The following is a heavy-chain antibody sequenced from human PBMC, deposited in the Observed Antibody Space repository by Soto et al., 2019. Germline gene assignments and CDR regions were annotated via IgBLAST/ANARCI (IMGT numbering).Heavy chain of an antibody. CDR3: ARDIPGRDVLRFLEWLEPFDY. D-gene: IGHD3-3*01. Sequence: ALVKVSCKASGYTFTSYGISWVRQAPGQGLEWMGWISAYNGNTNYAQKLQGRVTMTTDTSTSTAYMELRSLRSDDTAVYYCARDIPGRDVLRFLEWLEPFDYWGQGTLVTVSS. CDR2: ISAYNGNT. CDR1: GYTFTSYG. V-gene: IGHV1-18*04. J-gene: IGHJ4*02.